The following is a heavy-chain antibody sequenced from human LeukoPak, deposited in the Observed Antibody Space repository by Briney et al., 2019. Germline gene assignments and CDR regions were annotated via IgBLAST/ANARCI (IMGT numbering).Heavy chain of an antibody. V-gene: IGHV4-59*01. CDR2: IYYSGIT. J-gene: IGHJ3*02. CDR3: GFDSSSGWYPAFDI. CDR1: GGSIRGYY. Sequence: PSETLSLTCTVSGGSIRGYYWSWIRQPPGKGLEYIGYIYYSGITNYNPSLKSRVTISVDTSKNQFSLRLNSVTAADTAMYARGFDSSSGWYPAFDIWGHGTMGTVSS. D-gene: IGHD6-19*01.